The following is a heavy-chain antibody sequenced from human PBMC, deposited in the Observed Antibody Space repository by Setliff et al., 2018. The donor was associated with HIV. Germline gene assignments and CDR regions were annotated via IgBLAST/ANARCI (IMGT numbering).Heavy chain of an antibody. CDR3: AHREVGDNSGWKEGLFDY. CDR1: GFSIGTSGVG. J-gene: IGHJ4*02. Sequence: SGPTLVNPTQPLTLTCTFSGFSIGTSGVGVGWIRQPPGGALEWLAFAYWDDDNHYSPSQKSRLTVSKDTPKNQVVLIMTNMDPGDTGTYYCAHREVGDNSGWKEGLFDYGGQGAAVTVSS. CDR2: AYWDDDN. V-gene: IGHV2-5*02. D-gene: IGHD6-19*01.